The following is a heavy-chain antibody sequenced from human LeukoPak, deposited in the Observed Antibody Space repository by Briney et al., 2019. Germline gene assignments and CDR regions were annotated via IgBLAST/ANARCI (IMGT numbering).Heavy chain of an antibody. D-gene: IGHD5-12*01. J-gene: IGHJ4*02. CDR1: GYTFTSYD. Sequence: ASVKVPCKASGYTFTSYDINWVRQATGQGLEWMGWMNPNSGNTGYTQKFQGRVTFTRNTSISTAYMELSSLRFDDTAVYYCARWMATISNFDYWGQGTLVTVSS. CDR2: MNPNSGNT. CDR3: ARWMATISNFDY. V-gene: IGHV1-8*01.